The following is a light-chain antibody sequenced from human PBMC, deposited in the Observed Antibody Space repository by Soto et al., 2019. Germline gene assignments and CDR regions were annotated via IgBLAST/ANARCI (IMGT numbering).Light chain of an antibody. CDR3: QQSYSTLWT. CDR1: QGIGTY. V-gene: IGKV1-9*01. Sequence: IQLTQSPSSLSASVGDRVTVTCRASQGIGTYLVWYQQKSGKAPTVLIYASSTLQTGVPSRFSGSGSGTDFSLTISSLHPEDVATYYCQQSYSTLWTFGQGTKVDIK. J-gene: IGKJ1*01. CDR2: ASS.